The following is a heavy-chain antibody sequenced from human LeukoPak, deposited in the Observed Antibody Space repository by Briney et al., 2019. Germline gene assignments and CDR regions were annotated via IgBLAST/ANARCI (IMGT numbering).Heavy chain of an antibody. V-gene: IGHV4-4*09. D-gene: IGHD3-3*01. CDR3: ARRGTIFGPESL. CDR2: IYTTGST. J-gene: IGHJ2*01. CDR1: GGSISSYY. Sequence: SETLSLTCTVSGGSISSYYWSWIRQPPGKGLEWIGCIYTTGSTDYNPSLKSRVTISVDTSKNQLSLNLSSVTAADTAVYYCARRGTIFGPESLWGRGTLVTVSS.